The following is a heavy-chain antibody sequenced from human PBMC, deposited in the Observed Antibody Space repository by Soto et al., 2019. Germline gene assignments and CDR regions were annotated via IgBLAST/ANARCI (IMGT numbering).Heavy chain of an antibody. CDR1: GFTFSSYG. CDR2: ISYDGSNK. CDR3: AKPGPARYYDILTGPLAY. Sequence: QVQLVESGGGVVQPGRSLRLSCAASGFTFSSYGRHWVRQAPGQGLEWEAVISYDGSNKYYADSVKGRFTISRDNSKNTLYLQMNSLRAEDTAVYYCAKPGPARYYDILTGPLAYWGQGTLVTVSS. D-gene: IGHD3-9*01. V-gene: IGHV3-30*18. J-gene: IGHJ4*02.